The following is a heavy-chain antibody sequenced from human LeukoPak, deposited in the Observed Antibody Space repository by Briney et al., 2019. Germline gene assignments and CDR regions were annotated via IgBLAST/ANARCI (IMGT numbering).Heavy chain of an antibody. CDR1: GFTFDDYA. D-gene: IGHD3-3*01. V-gene: IGHV3-9*03. CDR3: AKSIAVTIFGVVTPDAFDI. CDR2: ISWNSGSI. Sequence: PGGSLRLSCAASGFTFDDYAMHWVRQAPGKGLEWVSGISWNSGSIGYADSVNGRFTISRDNAKNSLYLQMNSLRAEDMAFYYCAKSIAVTIFGVVTPDAFDIWGQGTMVTVSS. J-gene: IGHJ3*02.